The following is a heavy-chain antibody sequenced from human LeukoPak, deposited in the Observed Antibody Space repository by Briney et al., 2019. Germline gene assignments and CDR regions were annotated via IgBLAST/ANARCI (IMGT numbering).Heavy chain of an antibody. Sequence: SETLSLTCTVSGGSISSSSYYWGWIRQPPGKGLEWIGSIYYSGSTYYNPSLKGRVTISVDTSKNQFSLKLSSVTAADTAVYYCAPGGMGAIGVNWFDPWGQGTLVTVSS. CDR1: GGSISSSSYY. J-gene: IGHJ5*02. CDR2: IYYSGST. D-gene: IGHD1-26*01. CDR3: APGGMGAIGVNWFDP. V-gene: IGHV4-39*01.